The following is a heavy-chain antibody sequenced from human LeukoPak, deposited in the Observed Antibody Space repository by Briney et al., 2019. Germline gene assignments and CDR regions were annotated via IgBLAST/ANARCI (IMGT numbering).Heavy chain of an antibody. V-gene: IGHV1-46*01. D-gene: IGHD5-18*01. CDR3: AREIGPRQLHLWGSAFDY. CDR1: GYTFINYY. Sequence: GASVKVSCKASGYTFINYYMHWVRQAPGQGPEWMGIINPSGGTTSYAQNFQGRVTMTRDASTSTVYMELSSLRSEDTAVYYCAREIGPRQLHLWGSAFDYWGQGTLVTVSS. CDR2: INPSGGTT. J-gene: IGHJ4*02.